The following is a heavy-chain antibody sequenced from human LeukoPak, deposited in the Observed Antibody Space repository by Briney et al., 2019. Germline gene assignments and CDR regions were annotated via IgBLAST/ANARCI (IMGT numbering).Heavy chain of an antibody. J-gene: IGHJ4*02. Sequence: PGGSLRLSCAASGFTFTNYNMNWVRQAPGKGLEWLSYITLSSSTIYYADSVEGRFTISRDNAKNSLYLQMNSLRAEDTAVYYCARETPDSSSWTVFDYWGQGTLVTVSS. CDR2: ITLSSSTI. CDR3: ARETPDSSSWTVFDY. V-gene: IGHV3-48*01. CDR1: GFTFTNYN. D-gene: IGHD6-13*01.